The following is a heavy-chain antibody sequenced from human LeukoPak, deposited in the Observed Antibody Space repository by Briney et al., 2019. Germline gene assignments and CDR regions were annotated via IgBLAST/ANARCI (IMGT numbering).Heavy chain of an antibody. D-gene: IGHD5-24*01. CDR2: IYYSGRT. V-gene: IGHV4-59*01. J-gene: IGHJ4*02. Sequence: PSETLSLTCSVSGGSISSYYWSWIRQPPGKGLEWIGYIYYSGRTNYNPSLKSRVTISVDTSNNQFSLKLSSVTAADTAVYYCARETDGYNWDYWGQGTLVTVSS. CDR3: ARETDGYNWDY. CDR1: GGSISSYY.